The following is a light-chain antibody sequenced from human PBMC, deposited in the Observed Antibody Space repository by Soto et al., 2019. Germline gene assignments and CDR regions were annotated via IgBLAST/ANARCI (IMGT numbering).Light chain of an antibody. CDR2: AAS. V-gene: IGKV1-12*01. CDR1: QTINRW. J-gene: IGKJ4*01. CDR3: QQANSFPLT. Sequence: IQMTQSPSTLSASVGGGVTITCRASQTINRWLARHQQKPGKDPKLLIYAASSLQSGVPSRFSGSGSGTDFTLTISSLQPEDFATYYCQQANSFPLTFGGGTKVDIK.